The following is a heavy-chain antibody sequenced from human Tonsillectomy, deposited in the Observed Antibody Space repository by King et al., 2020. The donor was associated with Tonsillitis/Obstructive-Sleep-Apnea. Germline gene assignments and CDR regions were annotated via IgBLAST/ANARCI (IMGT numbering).Heavy chain of an antibody. CDR3: ARDREGGEALVGPEAFDI. Sequence: QLVQSGAEVKKPGSSVKVSCKASGGTFSSYAISWVRQAPGQGLEWMGGIIPILDITNYAQKFQGRVTITADKSTSTAYMELSSLRSEDTAVYYCARDREGGEALVGPEAFDIWGQGTMVTVSS. V-gene: IGHV1-69*10. CDR1: GGTFSSYA. J-gene: IGHJ3*02. D-gene: IGHD3-16*01. CDR2: IIPILDIT.